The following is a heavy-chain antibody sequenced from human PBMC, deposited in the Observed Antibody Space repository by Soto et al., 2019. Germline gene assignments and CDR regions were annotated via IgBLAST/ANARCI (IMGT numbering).Heavy chain of an antibody. Sequence: PGGSLRLSGAASGFSFSTFAMPWVGQGPGKGLEGVTSVAYEGINQYYGRSVKARFTSRRDNSNNTFFLQMNSLKFEDPAVYYCARARAGGSSIALGLWGQGILVTVSS. V-gene: IGHV3-30-3*01. CDR3: ARARAGGSSIALGL. CDR1: GFSFSTFA. CDR2: VAYEGINQ. D-gene: IGHD5-12*01. J-gene: IGHJ4*02.